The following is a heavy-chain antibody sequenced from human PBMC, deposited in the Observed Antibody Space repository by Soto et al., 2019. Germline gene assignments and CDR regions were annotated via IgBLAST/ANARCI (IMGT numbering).Heavy chain of an antibody. CDR3: ARDRSWYYDFWSGPTGYMDV. CDR1: EFVVSGCG. Sequence: GGPLRQCCAEAEFVVSGCGRNWVRQAPGKGLEWVAVIWYDGSNKYYADSVKGRFTISRDNSKNTLYLQMNSLRAEDTAVYYCARDRSWYYDFWSGPTGYMDVWGKGTTVPVSS. J-gene: IGHJ6*03. D-gene: IGHD3-3*01. V-gene: IGHV3-33*01. CDR2: IWYDGSNK.